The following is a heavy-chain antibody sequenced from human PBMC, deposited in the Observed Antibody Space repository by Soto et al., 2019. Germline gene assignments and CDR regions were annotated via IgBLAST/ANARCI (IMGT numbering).Heavy chain of an antibody. CDR2: INHSGSA. CDR1: GGSFSGYY. J-gene: IGHJ6*02. V-gene: IGHV4-34*01. CDR3: ARVTAAAGYGMDV. D-gene: IGHD6-13*01. Sequence: SETLSLTCAVYGGSFSGYYWSWIRQPPGKGLEWIGEINHSGSANYNPSLKSRVTISVDTSKNQFSLKLSSVTAADTAVYYCARVTAAAGYGMDVWGQGTTVTSP.